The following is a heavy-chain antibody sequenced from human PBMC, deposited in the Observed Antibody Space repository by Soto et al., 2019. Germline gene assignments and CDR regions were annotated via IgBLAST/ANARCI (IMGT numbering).Heavy chain of an antibody. CDR2: INTYSGGT. D-gene: IGHD2-8*01. Sequence: ASVKVSCKASGYTFTDYYIHWVRQAPGQRLEWIGWINTYSGGTDYAQKFHGRVTMTRDTSITTAFMELTRLRSDDTAVYYCAREGATSNASDLDYWGQGTLVTVSS. CDR3: AREGATSNASDLDY. J-gene: IGHJ4*02. V-gene: IGHV1-2*02. CDR1: GYTFTDYY.